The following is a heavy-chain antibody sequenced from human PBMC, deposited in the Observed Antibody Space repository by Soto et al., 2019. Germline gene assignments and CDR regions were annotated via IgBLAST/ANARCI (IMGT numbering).Heavy chain of an antibody. CDR3: ARGQLRYFDWLEPYGMDV. J-gene: IGHJ6*02. D-gene: IGHD3-9*01. CDR1: FYIFTSYD. V-gene: IGHV1-8*01. CDR2: MNPNSGNT. Sequence: DSVKVSCHASFYIFTSYDINWVRQATGQGLEWMGWMNPNSGNTGYAQKFQGRVTMTRNTSISTAYMELSSLRSEDTAVYYCARGQLRYFDWLEPYGMDVWGQGTTVTVSS.